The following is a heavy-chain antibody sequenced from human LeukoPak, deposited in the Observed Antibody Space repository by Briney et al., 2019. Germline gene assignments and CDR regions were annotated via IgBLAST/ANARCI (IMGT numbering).Heavy chain of an antibody. V-gene: IGHV4-59*08. J-gene: IGHJ4*02. CDR2: IYYSGST. CDR1: GGSISSYY. Sequence: PSDTLSLTCTVSGGSISSYYGSWIREPPGKGLEWIGYIYYSGSTNYNPSLKSRVTISVDTSKNQFSLKVSSVTAADTAVYYCARQGWELDYWGQGTLVTVSS. CDR3: ARQGWELDY. D-gene: IGHD1-26*01.